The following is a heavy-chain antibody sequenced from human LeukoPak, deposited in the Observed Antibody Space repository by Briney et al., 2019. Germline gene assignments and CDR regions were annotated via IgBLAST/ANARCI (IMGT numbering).Heavy chain of an antibody. J-gene: IGHJ1*01. CDR3: AREAEQSYCGGDCYSSYFQH. Sequence: SETLSLTCTVSNYSISSGYYWGWIRQPPGKGLEFIGSIYQSGSTYYNPSLESRVTISVDTSRNQFSLKLSSVTAADTAVYYCAREAEQSYCGGDCYSSYFQHWGQGTLVTVSS. CDR2: IYQSGST. CDR1: NYSISSGYY. D-gene: IGHD2-21*02. V-gene: IGHV4-38-2*02.